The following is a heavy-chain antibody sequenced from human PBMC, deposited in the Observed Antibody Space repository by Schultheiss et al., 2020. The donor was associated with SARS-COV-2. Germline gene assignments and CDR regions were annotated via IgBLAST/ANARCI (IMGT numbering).Heavy chain of an antibody. D-gene: IGHD3-3*01. J-gene: IGHJ3*02. CDR3: ARAIILRVAFDI. V-gene: IGHV4-34*01. CDR2: INNSGST. CDR1: GGSISSYY. Sequence: SETLSLTCIVSGGSISSYYWSWIRQPPGKGLEWIGEINNSGSTNYNPSLKSRVTISVDTSKNQFSLKLSSVTAADTAVYYCARAIILRVAFDIWGQGTMVTVSS.